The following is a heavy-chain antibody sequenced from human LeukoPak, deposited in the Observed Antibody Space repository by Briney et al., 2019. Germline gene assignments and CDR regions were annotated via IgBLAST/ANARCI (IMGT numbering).Heavy chain of an antibody. J-gene: IGHJ4*02. Sequence: SETLSLTCTVSGGSINNYYWTWIRQPPGKGLEWIGYIYYSGSTNYNPSLKSRVTISLDPSKSQFSLKLNSVTAADTAVYYCARDHRVWELPYVAIDYWGQGTLVTVSS. CDR1: GGSINNYY. CDR3: ARDHRVWELPYVAIDY. V-gene: IGHV4-59*01. D-gene: IGHD1-26*01. CDR2: IYYSGST.